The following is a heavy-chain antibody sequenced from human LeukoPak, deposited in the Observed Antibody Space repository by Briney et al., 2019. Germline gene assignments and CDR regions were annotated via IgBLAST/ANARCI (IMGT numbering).Heavy chain of an antibody. Sequence: GESLKISCKGSGYSFTSYWIGWVRQMPGKGLEWMGIIYPGDSDTRYSPSFQGQVTISADKSISTAYLQWSSLKASDTAMYYCARHGIFGVAPYYYYYYMDVWGKGTTVTVSS. J-gene: IGHJ6*03. CDR2: IYPGDSDT. CDR3: ARHGIFGVAPYYYYYYMDV. V-gene: IGHV5-51*01. D-gene: IGHD3-3*01. CDR1: GYSFTSYW.